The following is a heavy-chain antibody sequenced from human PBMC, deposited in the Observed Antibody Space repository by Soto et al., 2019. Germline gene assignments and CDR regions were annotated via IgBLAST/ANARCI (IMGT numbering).Heavy chain of an antibody. CDR2: ISAQNGNT. V-gene: IGHV1-18*01. CDR3: ARGRYGDY. J-gene: IGHJ4*02. CDR1: GYAFTTYV. Sequence: QVHLVQSGAEVKKPGASVKVSCKGSGYAFTTYVTTWVRQAPGQGLEWMGWISAQNGNTNYAQELQGRVTMTRDTSTSTAYMELRSLRADDTAVYYCARGRYGDYWGQGALVTVSS. D-gene: IGHD1-1*01.